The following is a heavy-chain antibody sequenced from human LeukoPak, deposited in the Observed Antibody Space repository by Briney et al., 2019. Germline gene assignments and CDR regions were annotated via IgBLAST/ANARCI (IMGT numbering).Heavy chain of an antibody. CDR2: TYYRSKWYN. D-gene: IGHD3-22*01. J-gene: IGHJ4*02. CDR3: ARDQYDSSGYYQTSLFDY. CDR1: GDSVSSNSAA. V-gene: IGHV6-1*01. Sequence: SQTLSLTCAISGDSVSSNSAAWNWTRQSPSRGLEWLGRTYYRSKWYNDYAVSVKSRITINPDTSKNQFSLQLNSVTPEDTAVYYCARDQYDSSGYYQTSLFDYWGQGTLVTVSS.